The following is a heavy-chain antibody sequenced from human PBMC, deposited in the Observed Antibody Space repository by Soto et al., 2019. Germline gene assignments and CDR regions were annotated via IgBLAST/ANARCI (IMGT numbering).Heavy chain of an antibody. V-gene: IGHV6-1*01. CDR1: GDSVSSSTSA. J-gene: IGHJ6*02. Sequence: SQTLSLTCAISGDSVSSSTSAWNWIRQSPSRGLEWLGRTYYRSRGYHDYAVSVRSRVIINPDTSNNQFSLHLNSVTPEDTAVYYCARDPGYFYGMDVWGQATTVTVSS. CDR2: TYYRSRGYH. CDR3: ARDPGYFYGMDV.